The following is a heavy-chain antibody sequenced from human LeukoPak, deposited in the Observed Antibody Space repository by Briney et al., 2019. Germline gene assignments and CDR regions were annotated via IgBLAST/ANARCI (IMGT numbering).Heavy chain of an antibody. Sequence: GGSLRLSCVASGFTFSAYYISWIRQAPGQGLEWVSYISLTGDTIYYADSVKGRFTISRDNAKNSLYLQMNSLRAEDTAVYYCARIPYYYDYSGYYVWGQGTLVTVSS. V-gene: IGHV3-11*04. CDR1: GFTFSAYY. CDR3: ARIPYYYDYSGYYV. CDR2: ISLTGDTI. D-gene: IGHD3-22*01. J-gene: IGHJ4*02.